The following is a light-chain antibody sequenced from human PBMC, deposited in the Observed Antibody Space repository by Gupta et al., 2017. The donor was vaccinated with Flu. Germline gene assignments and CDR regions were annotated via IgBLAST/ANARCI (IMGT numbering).Light chain of an antibody. V-gene: IGLV3-21*02. J-gene: IGLJ2*01. Sequence: RGTRLECESVNWYHQQPVHPPVLVIYDYTVRRSGSPDRFSVSNYGLTAAVTISGVYAEDEADYYCQGCYHSLDSPVFGGGTNLSVL. CDR2: DYT. CDR1: RLECES. CDR3: QGCYHSLDSPV.